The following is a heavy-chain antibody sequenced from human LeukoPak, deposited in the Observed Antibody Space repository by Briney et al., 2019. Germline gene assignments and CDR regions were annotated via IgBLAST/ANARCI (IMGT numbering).Heavy chain of an antibody. V-gene: IGHV4-4*09. Sequence: SETLSFTCTVSGGSISNYFWSWIRQPPGKGLEWIGYIYSSGSTNYSPSLKSRVTISVDTSKSQFSLKLSSLTAADTAVYYCARLKDWFDPWGQGTLVTVSS. CDR2: IYSSGST. J-gene: IGHJ5*02. CDR3: ARLKDWFDP. CDR1: GGSISNYF.